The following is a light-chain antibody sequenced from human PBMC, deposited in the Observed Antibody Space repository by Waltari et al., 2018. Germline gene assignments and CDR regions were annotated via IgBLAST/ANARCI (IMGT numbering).Light chain of an antibody. CDR3: QQYYTAPPT. Sequence: DIVMTQSPDSLAVSLGERATINCKSSQSVLYSSNNKNYLAWYQHKPGQPPKLLIYWASARESGVPERFSGSGSGTDFTLTISSLQAEDVAVYYCQQYYTAPPTFGGGTKVEIK. CDR1: QSVLYSSNNKNY. CDR2: WAS. J-gene: IGKJ4*01. V-gene: IGKV4-1*01.